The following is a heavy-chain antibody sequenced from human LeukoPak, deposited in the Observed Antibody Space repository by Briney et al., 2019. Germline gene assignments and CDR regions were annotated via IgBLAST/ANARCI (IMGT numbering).Heavy chain of an antibody. D-gene: IGHD3-22*01. CDR2: ISAYNGNA. V-gene: IGHV1-18*01. Sequence: ASVKVSCKASGYTFTSYGISSVRQAPGQGLEWMGWISAYNGNANYAQKLQGRVTMTTDTSTSTACMELRSLRSDDTAVYYCARAGNYYDSSGYSPFDYWGQGTLVTVSS. CDR3: ARAGNYYDSSGYSPFDY. CDR1: GYTFTSYG. J-gene: IGHJ4*02.